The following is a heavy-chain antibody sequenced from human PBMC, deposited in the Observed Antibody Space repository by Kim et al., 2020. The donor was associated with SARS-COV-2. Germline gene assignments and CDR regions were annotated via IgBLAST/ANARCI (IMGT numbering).Heavy chain of an antibody. CDR1: GGTFSSYA. CDR3: ARDPSVAYCSGGSCWGGWFDP. CDR2: IIPIFGTA. D-gene: IGHD2-15*01. J-gene: IGHJ5*02. Sequence: SVKVSCKASGGTFSSYAISWVRQAPGQGLEWMGGIIPIFGTANYAQKFQGRVTITADESTSTAYMELSSLRSEDTAVYYCARDPSVAYCSGGSCWGGWFDPWGQGTLVTVSS. V-gene: IGHV1-69*13.